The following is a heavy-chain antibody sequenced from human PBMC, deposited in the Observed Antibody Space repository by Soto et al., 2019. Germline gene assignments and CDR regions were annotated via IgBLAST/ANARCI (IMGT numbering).Heavy chain of an antibody. Sequence: ASVKFSCKVSGYTLTELSMHWVRQAPGKGLEWMGGFDPEDGETIYAQKFQGRVTMTEDTSTDTAYMELSSLRSEDTAVYYCATLQVISGELLSVDYWGQGTLVTVSS. J-gene: IGHJ4*02. CDR1: GYTLTELS. CDR2: FDPEDGET. V-gene: IGHV1-24*01. CDR3: ATLQVISGELLSVDY. D-gene: IGHD3-10*01.